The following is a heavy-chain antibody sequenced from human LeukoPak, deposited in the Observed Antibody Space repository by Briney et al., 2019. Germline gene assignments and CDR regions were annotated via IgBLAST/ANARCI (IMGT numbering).Heavy chain of an antibody. Sequence: ASXMVSCKASGYTFTSYDINWVRQATGQGLEWMGWMNPNSGNTVYAQKFEGRVTMTRNTSISTAYMELSSLRSEDTAVYYCARGSDSSGYSIDYWGQGTLVTVSS. D-gene: IGHD3-22*01. CDR2: MNPNSGNT. J-gene: IGHJ4*02. CDR3: ARGSDSSGYSIDY. V-gene: IGHV1-8*01. CDR1: GYTFTSYD.